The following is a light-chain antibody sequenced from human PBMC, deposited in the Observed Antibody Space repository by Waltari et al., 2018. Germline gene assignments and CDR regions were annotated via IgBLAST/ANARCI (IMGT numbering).Light chain of an antibody. CDR1: PLGDTF. Sequence: SYGLTQPPSVSVSPGQTATIACSGDPLGDTFVSWYQKKPGQSPFLVIYLNRGRPSGVSNRFSGSISGDTATLTITGTQAVDEADYYCQTCEPSTVIFGTGTTVTVL. J-gene: IGLJ1*01. CDR3: QTCEPSTVI. CDR2: LNR. V-gene: IGLV3-1*01.